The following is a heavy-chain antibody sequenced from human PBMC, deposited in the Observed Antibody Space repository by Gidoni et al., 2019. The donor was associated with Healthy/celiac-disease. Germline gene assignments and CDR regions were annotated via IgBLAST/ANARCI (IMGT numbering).Heavy chain of an antibody. CDR2: IKSKTDGGTT. CDR3: TTSGGIQLWSKDY. V-gene: IGHV3-15*01. CDR1: VFPFSHAW. D-gene: IGHD5-18*01. Sequence: EVQLVASGGGLVKPGGSLILSCAASVFPFSHAWMRWVRQAPGKGLEWVGRIKSKTDGGTTDYAAPVKGRFTISRDDSKNTLYLQMNSLKTEDTAVYYCTTSGGIQLWSKDYWGQGTLVTVSS. J-gene: IGHJ4*02.